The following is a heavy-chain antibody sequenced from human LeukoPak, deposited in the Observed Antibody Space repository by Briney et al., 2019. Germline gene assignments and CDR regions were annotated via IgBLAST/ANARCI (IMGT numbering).Heavy chain of an antibody. Sequence: GGSLRFSCAASGFTFSSYAMHWVRQAPGKGLEWVAVISYDGSNKYYADSVKGRFTISRDNSKNTLYLQMNSLRAEDTAVYYCARDGYSGYDYVDYFDYWGQGTLVTVSS. CDR2: ISYDGSNK. V-gene: IGHV3-30*04. D-gene: IGHD5-12*01. J-gene: IGHJ4*02. CDR3: ARDGYSGYDYVDYFDY. CDR1: GFTFSSYA.